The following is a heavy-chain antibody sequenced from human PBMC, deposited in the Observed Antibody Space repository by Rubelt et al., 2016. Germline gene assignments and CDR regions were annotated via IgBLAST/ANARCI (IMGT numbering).Heavy chain of an antibody. Sequence: QITLKESGPTLVKPTQTLTLTCTLSGISLTTSGVGVGWIRQPPGKALEWLALIYWDDDKRYSPSLKSRLTISKDTSKNQVVLTMTNMDPVDTGTFYCAHRINGVNSGWDQAAFDHWGQGTLVTVSS. CDR3: AHRINGVNSGWDQAAFDH. V-gene: IGHV2-5*02. D-gene: IGHD5-12*01. CDR1: GISLTTSGVG. J-gene: IGHJ4*02. CDR2: IYWDDDK.